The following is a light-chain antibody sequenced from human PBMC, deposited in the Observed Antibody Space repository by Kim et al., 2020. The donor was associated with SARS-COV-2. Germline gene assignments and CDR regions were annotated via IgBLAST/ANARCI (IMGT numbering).Light chain of an antibody. CDR3: QQYNNWLGT. CDR2: GAA. J-gene: IGKJ1*01. CDR1: QSVSSN. V-gene: IGKV3-15*01. Sequence: VRPRERATRDYRASQSVSSNLAWNQKKPGQAPRLLIYGAATRATGIPARFSGSGSGTEFTLTISSLQSEDFAVYYCQQYNNWLGTFGQGTKVDIK.